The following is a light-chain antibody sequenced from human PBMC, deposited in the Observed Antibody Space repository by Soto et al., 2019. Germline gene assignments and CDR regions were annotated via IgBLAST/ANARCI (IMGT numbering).Light chain of an antibody. V-gene: IGKV1-5*01. Sequence: DIQMTQSPSTLSASVGDRVTITCRARQSISSWLAWYQQKPGKAPKLLIYDASSLESGVPSRFSGSGSGTEFTLTIRSLQPDDFATYYCQQYNSYWYTFGQGTKVDIK. J-gene: IGKJ2*01. CDR3: QQYNSYWYT. CDR2: DAS. CDR1: QSISSW.